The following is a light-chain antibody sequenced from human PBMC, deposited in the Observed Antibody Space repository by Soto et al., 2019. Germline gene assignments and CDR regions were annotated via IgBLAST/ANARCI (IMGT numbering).Light chain of an antibody. CDR2: EGS. CDR3: CSYAGSSTLV. Sequence: QSALTQPASVSGSPGQSITISCTGTSSDVGSYNLVSWYQQHPGKAPKVMIYEGSKRPSGVSNRFSGSKSGNTASLTISGLQAEDDADYYCCSYAGSSTLVFGGGTKLTVL. J-gene: IGLJ3*02. V-gene: IGLV2-23*01. CDR1: SSDVGSYNL.